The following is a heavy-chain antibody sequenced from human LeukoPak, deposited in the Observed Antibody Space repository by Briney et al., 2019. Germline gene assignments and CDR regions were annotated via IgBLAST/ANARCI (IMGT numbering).Heavy chain of an antibody. CDR3: VRSSSSIFDY. CDR2: IYHSGST. Sequence: PSETLSLTCTVSGYSISSGYYWGWIRQPPGKGLEWIGSIYHSGSTYYNPSLKSRVSRSVDTSKNQFSLKLSSVTAADTAVYYCVRSSSSIFDYWGQGTLVTVPP. D-gene: IGHD6-6*01. CDR1: GYSISSGYY. J-gene: IGHJ4*02. V-gene: IGHV4-38-2*02.